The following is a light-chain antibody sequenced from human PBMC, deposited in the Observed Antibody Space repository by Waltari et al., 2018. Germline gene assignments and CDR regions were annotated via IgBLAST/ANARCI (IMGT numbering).Light chain of an antibody. J-gene: IGLJ2*01. CDR1: TFPTQQ. V-gene: IGLV3-25*03. CDR2: QDT. CDR3: QSADSTNTYVI. Sequence: SYELTQPPSVSVSPGQTAKNTCPGHTFPTQQPYWYQQNPGPAPVVVIYQDTQRPSGIPERFSGSSSGTTVTLTISDVQAADEAVYHCQSADSTNTYVIFGGGTQLTVL.